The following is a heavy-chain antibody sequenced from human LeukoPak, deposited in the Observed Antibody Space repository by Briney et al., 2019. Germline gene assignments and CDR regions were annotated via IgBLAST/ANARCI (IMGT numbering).Heavy chain of an antibody. CDR3: AKGPNDYVWGSYPDY. CDR1: GFTFSSYG. CDR2: ISYDGSNK. D-gene: IGHD3-16*02. V-gene: IGHV3-30*18. J-gene: IGHJ4*02. Sequence: PGGSLRLSCAASGFTFSSYGMPWVRQAPGKGLEWVAVISYDGSNKYYADSVKGRFTISRDNPKNTLYLQMNSLRAEDTAVYYCAKGPNDYVWGSYPDYWGQGTLVTVSS.